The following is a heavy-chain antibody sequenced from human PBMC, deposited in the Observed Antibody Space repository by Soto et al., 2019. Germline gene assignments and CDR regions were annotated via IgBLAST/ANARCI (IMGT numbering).Heavy chain of an antibody. V-gene: IGHV1-46*03. D-gene: IGHD6-19*01. J-gene: IGHJ4*02. CDR3: AIDRNLETSAWARDY. Sequence: QVQLVQSGAEVKKPGAAVEVSCKASGYTFTSHYVHWVRQAPGQGLEWMGLINANSGTTSYAQKFQGRVTMTRDTSTSTVYMELSSLRCEDTAVYYCAIDRNLETSAWARDYWGQGTLVTVSS. CDR1: GYTFTSHY. CDR2: INANSGTT.